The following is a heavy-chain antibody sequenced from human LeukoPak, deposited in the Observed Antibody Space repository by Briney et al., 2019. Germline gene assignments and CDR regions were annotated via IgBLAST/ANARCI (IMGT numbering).Heavy chain of an antibody. V-gene: IGHV1-69*05. CDR3: ARGRLRWPSNYYYYYMDV. Sequence: ASVKVSCKASGGTFSSYAISWVRQAPGQGLEWMGGINPIFGTANYAQKFQGRVTITTDESTSTAYMELSSLRSEDTAVYYCARGRLRWPSNYYYYYMDVWGKGTTVTVSS. CDR2: INPIFGTA. D-gene: IGHD4-23*01. J-gene: IGHJ6*03. CDR1: GGTFSSYA.